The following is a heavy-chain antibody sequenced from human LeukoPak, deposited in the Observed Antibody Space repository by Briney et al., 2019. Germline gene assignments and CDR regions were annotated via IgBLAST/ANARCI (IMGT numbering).Heavy chain of an antibody. CDR1: GYSISSGYY. CDR2: IYYSGST. J-gene: IGHJ4*02. V-gene: IGHV4-38-2*02. Sequence: PSETLSLTCTVSGYSISSGYYWGWIRQPPGKGLEWIGSIYYSGSTYYNPSLKSRVTISVDTSKNQFSLKLSSVTAADTAVYYCASSGYYGSGSTDYWGQGTLVTVSS. D-gene: IGHD3-10*01. CDR3: ASSGYYGSGSTDY.